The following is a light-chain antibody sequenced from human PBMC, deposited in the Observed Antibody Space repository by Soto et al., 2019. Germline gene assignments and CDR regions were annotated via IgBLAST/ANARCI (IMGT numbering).Light chain of an antibody. CDR3: QSYDSSLSGFVV. CDR2: GNS. Sequence: QSVLTQPPSVSGAPGQRVTISCTGSSSNIGAGYDVHWYQQLPGTAPKLLIYGNSNRPSGVPDRFSGSKSGTSASLAITGLKAEDEAEYYCQSYDSSLSGFVVFGGGTQLTVL. V-gene: IGLV1-40*01. CDR1: SSNIGAGYD. J-gene: IGLJ2*01.